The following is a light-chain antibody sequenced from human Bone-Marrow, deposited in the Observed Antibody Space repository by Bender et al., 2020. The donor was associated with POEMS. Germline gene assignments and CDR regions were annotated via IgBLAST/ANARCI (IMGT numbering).Light chain of an antibody. V-gene: IGLV3-21*03. CDR3: QSTDSSGTYVL. CDR2: DDS. Sequence: SYVLTQPPSVSVAPGKTATITCGGDNLESKSVHWYQQKPGQVPVLVVYDDSDRPSGIPDRFSGSVSGTTVTLTISGVQAEDEADYYCQSTDSSGTYVLFGGGTKLTVL. J-gene: IGLJ3*02. CDR1: NLESKS.